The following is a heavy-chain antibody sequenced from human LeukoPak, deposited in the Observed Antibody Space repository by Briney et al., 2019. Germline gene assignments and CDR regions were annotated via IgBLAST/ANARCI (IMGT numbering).Heavy chain of an antibody. CDR2: INPSGSRT. Sequence: ASVKVSCKASGYTFTYYYMHWVRQAPGRGLEWVGLINPSGSRTICAQKFQGRVTMTRDTCTSTDYMELSSLTSEDTAVYYCARDNSYRDSSWWFDPWGQGTLVTVSS. J-gene: IGHJ5*02. V-gene: IGHV1-46*01. CDR1: GYTFTYYY. CDR3: ARDNSYRDSSWWFDP. D-gene: IGHD6-6*01.